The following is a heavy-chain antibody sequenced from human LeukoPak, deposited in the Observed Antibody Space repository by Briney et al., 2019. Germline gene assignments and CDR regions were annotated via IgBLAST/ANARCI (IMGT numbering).Heavy chain of an antibody. D-gene: IGHD6-19*01. CDR1: GFTFSSYW. J-gene: IGHJ4*02. CDR2: IKQDGSEK. CDR3: ARVNSGWYGYIDY. Sequence: GGSLRLSCAASGFTFSSYWMSWVRQAPGKGLEWVANIKQDGSEKYYVDSVKGRFTISRDNAKNSLYLQMNSLRAEDTAVYYWARVNSGWYGYIDYWGQGTLVTVSS. V-gene: IGHV3-7*04.